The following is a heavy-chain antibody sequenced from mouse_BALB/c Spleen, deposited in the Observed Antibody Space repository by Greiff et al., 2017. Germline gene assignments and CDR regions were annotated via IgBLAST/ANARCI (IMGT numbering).Heavy chain of an antibody. J-gene: IGHJ2*01. CDR2: INPSTGYT. V-gene: IGHV1-7*01. CDR3: ARSVYDGYFDY. CDR1: GYTFTSYW. Sequence: QVQLQQSGAELAKPGASVKMSCKASGYTFTSYWMHWVKQRPGQGLEWIGYINPSTGYTEYNQKFKDKATLTADKSSSTAYLQLSSLTSEDSAVYYCARSVYDGYFDYWGQGTTLTVSS. D-gene: IGHD2-3*01.